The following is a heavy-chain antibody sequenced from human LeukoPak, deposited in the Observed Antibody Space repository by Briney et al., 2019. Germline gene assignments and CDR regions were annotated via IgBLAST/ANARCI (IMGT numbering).Heavy chain of an antibody. Sequence: SETLSLTCTVSGGSISSYYWSWIRQPAGKGLEWIGRIYTSGSTNYNPSLKSRVTMSVDTSKNQFSLKLSSVTAADTAVYYCARDPDSSGNYDAFDIWGQGTMVTVSS. CDR1: GGSISSYY. CDR3: ARDPDSSGNYDAFDI. D-gene: IGHD3-22*01. J-gene: IGHJ3*02. CDR2: IYTSGST. V-gene: IGHV4-4*07.